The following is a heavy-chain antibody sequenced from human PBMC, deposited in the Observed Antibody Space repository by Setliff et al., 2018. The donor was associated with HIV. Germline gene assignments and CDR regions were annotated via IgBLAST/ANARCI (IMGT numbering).Heavy chain of an antibody. J-gene: IGHJ4*02. V-gene: IGHV1-2*06. D-gene: IGHD5-18*01. CDR1: GYTFTGYY. CDR2: LNPKTGVA. Sequence: ASVKVSCKASGYTFTGYYLHWVRQAPGQGLQWMGRLNPKTGVAHFAQTFQGRVTMTRDTSIGIDFMELSRLRSDDTAVYYCARTLPQYTNLFDYWGQGTLVTVSS. CDR3: ARTLPQYTNLFDY.